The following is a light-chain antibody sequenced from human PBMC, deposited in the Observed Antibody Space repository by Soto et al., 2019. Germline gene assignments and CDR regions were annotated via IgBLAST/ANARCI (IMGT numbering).Light chain of an antibody. CDR2: EGS. CDR1: SSDVGSYNL. J-gene: IGLJ1*01. V-gene: IGLV2-23*01. CDR3: CSYAGISTLYV. Sequence: QSALTQPASVSGSPGQSITISCTGTSSDVGSYNLVSWYRQHPGKAPKLMIYEGSKRPSGVSNRFSGSKSGNTASLTISGLQADDEADYYCCSYAGISTLYVFGTGTKLTVL.